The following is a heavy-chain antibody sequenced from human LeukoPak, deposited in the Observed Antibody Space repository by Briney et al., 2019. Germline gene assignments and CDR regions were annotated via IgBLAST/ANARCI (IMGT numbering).Heavy chain of an antibody. CDR1: GYTFTIYG. V-gene: IGHV1-18*01. J-gene: IGHJ4*02. CDR3: ARDPPHCGGDCYSGEFDY. CDR2: ISAYNGNT. D-gene: IGHD2-21*02. Sequence: ASVKVSCTASGYTFTIYGISWVRQAPGQGLEWMGWISAYNGNTNYAQKLQGRVTMTTDTSTSTPYMELRSLSSEDTAVYYCARDPPHCGGDCYSGEFDYWGQGTLVTVSS.